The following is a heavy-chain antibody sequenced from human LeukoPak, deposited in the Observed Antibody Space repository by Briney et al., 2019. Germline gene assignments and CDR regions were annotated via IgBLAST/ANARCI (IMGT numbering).Heavy chain of an antibody. CDR1: GFTFSNAW. CDR2: IYSGGST. Sequence: GGSLRLSCAASGFTFSNAWMSWVRQAPGKGLEWVSVIYSGGSTYYADSVKGRFTISRDNSKYTLYLQMNSLRAEDTAVYYCARANLLFYYGMDVWGQGTTVTVSS. J-gene: IGHJ6*02. CDR3: ARANLLFYYGMDV. V-gene: IGHV3-66*01. D-gene: IGHD2-15*01.